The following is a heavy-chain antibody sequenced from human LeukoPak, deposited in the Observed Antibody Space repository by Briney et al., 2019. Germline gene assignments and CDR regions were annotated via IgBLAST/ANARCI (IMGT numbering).Heavy chain of an antibody. CDR1: GGSIDSSY. CDR2: IYNSDRT. V-gene: IGHV4-59*01. D-gene: IGHD3-10*02. CDR3: ARGPPYVYFDY. J-gene: IGHJ4*02. Sequence: SETLSLTCTVSGGSIDSSYWNWIRQPPGKGPEWIGYIYNSDRTNYNPSLKSRVTMSMDESKNQFSLKLSSVSAADTAVYYCARGPPYVYFDYGGQGSLVTVTS.